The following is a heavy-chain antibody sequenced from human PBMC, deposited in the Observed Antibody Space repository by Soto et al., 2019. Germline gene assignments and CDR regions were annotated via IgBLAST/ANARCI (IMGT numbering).Heavy chain of an antibody. J-gene: IGHJ5*02. Sequence: EVQLLESGGGLVQPGGSLRLSCAVSGFSFSTYSMSWVRQAPGKGLEWVSGISAGGGNTYYADSVRGRFTISRDNSKDTLYLQITSLRADDTAFYYCAKHAEYQLVSWFDPGGQGTLFTVSS. V-gene: IGHV3-23*01. CDR1: GFSFSTYS. CDR3: AKHAEYQLVSWFDP. D-gene: IGHD2-2*01. CDR2: ISAGGGNT.